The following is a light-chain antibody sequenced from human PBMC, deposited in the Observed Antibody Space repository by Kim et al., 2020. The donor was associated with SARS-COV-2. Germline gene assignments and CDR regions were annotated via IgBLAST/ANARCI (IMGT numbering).Light chain of an antibody. CDR3: AAWDGSLNGVV. Sequence: GKRVTIACSGSSSNIGSKSVSWYQQLPGAAPKLLIYDNSQRPSGVPDRFSGSKSGTSASLAISGLQSEDEADYYCAAWDGSLNGVVFGGGTQLTVL. V-gene: IGLV1-44*01. J-gene: IGLJ2*01. CDR2: DNS. CDR1: SSNIGSKS.